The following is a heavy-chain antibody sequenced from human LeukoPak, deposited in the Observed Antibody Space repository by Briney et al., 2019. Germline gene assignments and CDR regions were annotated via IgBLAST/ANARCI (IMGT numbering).Heavy chain of an antibody. Sequence: PSETLSLTCTVSGGSISSGGYYWSWIRQHPGKGLEWIGYIYCSGSTYYNPSLKSRVTISVDTSKNQFSLKLSPVTAADTAVYYCAREGSYGSAFDYWGQGTLVTVSS. CDR1: GGSISSGGYY. D-gene: IGHD3-10*01. J-gene: IGHJ4*02. CDR3: AREGSYGSAFDY. V-gene: IGHV4-31*03. CDR2: IYCSGST.